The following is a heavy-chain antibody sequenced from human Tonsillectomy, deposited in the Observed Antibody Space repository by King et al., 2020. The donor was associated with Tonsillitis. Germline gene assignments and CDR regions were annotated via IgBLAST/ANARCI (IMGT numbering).Heavy chain of an antibody. CDR3: ARDLNAFDM. Sequence: VQLVESGAEVKKPGASVKVSCKASGYIFTDYYMHWVRQAPGQGLEWVGWISPYSGGTNSAQKFQGRVTMTRDTSISTAYMELSRLRSDDTAVYYCARDLNAFDMWGQGTLVTVSS. CDR2: ISPYSGGT. J-gene: IGHJ3*02. V-gene: IGHV1-2*02. CDR1: GYIFTDYY.